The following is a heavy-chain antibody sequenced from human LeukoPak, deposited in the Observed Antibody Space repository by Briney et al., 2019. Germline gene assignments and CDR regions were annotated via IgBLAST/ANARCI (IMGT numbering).Heavy chain of an antibody. V-gene: IGHV3-21*01. J-gene: IGHJ4*02. D-gene: IGHD5-18*01. Sequence: GGSLRLSCAASGFTFSSYSMNWVRQAPGKGLEWVSSISSSSSYIYYADSVKGRFTISRDNAKNSLYLQMNSLRAEDTAVYYCAREDMKEYSYGNWGQGTLVTVSS. CDR2: ISSSSSYI. CDR3: AREDMKEYSYGN. CDR1: GFTFSSYS.